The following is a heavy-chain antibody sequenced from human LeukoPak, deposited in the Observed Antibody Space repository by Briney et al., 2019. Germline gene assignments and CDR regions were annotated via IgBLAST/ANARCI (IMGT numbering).Heavy chain of an antibody. D-gene: IGHD4-23*01. CDR1: GYTSTGYY. Sequence: ASVKVSCKASGYTSTGYYMHWVRQAPGQGLEWMGRTNPNSGGTNYAQKFQGRVTMTRDTSISTAYMELSRLRSDDTAVYYCASPLYGGNSEEDAFDIWGQGTMVTVSS. CDR2: TNPNSGGT. CDR3: ASPLYGGNSEEDAFDI. J-gene: IGHJ3*02. V-gene: IGHV1-2*06.